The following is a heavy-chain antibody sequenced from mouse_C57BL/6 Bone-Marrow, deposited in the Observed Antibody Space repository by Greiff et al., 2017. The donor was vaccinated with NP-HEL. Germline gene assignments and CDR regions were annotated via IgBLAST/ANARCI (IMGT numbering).Heavy chain of an antibody. Sequence: QVQLQQPGAELVRPGTSVKLSCKASGYTFTSYWMHWVKQRPGQGLEWIGVIDPSDSYTNYNQKFKGKATLTVDTSSSTAYMQLSSLTSEDSAVYYCARWIITTVGSGDYWGQGTTLTVSS. CDR3: ARWIITTVGSGDY. D-gene: IGHD1-1*01. CDR1: GYTFTSYW. J-gene: IGHJ2*01. CDR2: IDPSDSYT. V-gene: IGHV1-59*01.